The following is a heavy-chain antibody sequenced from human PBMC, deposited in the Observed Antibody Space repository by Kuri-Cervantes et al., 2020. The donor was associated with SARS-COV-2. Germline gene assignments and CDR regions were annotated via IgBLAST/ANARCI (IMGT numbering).Heavy chain of an antibody. CDR3: ARSRGYYDSSGQARHLIFF. Sequence: GGSLRLSCAASRFTFSSSWMTWVRQAPGKGLEWVANIKQDGSEKYYLDSVKGRITISRDNAKNSLFLQMNSLRAEDTAVYYCARSRGYYDSSGQARHLIFFWVQGTQVTVSS. CDR2: IKQDGSEK. D-gene: IGHD3-22*01. V-gene: IGHV3-7*03. J-gene: IGHJ4*02. CDR1: RFTFSSSW.